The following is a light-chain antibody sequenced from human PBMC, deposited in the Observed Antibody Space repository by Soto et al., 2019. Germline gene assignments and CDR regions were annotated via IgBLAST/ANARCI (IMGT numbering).Light chain of an antibody. CDR3: QQYNSYSYT. Sequence: DIQMTQSPSTLSASVGDRVTITCRASQSISSWLAWYQQKPGKAPKLLIYDASSLVSGVTSRFSGSGSWTEFTLTISSLQPDDFATYYCQQYNSYSYTFGHGTKLQIK. CDR1: QSISSW. V-gene: IGKV1-5*01. CDR2: DAS. J-gene: IGKJ2*01.